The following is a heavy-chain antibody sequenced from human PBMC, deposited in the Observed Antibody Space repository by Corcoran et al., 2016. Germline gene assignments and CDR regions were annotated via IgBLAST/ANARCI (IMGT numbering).Heavy chain of an antibody. D-gene: IGHD5-18*01. CDR3: ARTARRFDI. J-gene: IGHJ3*02. V-gene: IGHV4-61*01. CDR1: GDSVGSLSYY. Sequence: QVQLQESGPGLVKPSETLSLTCTVSGDSVGSLSYYWSWIRQPPGKGLECIGYIYYSGDINYNPSLKSRVTISMDTSKNQLSLKLTSVTAPDTAVYYCARTARRFDIWGQGSMVTVSS. CDR2: IYYSGDI.